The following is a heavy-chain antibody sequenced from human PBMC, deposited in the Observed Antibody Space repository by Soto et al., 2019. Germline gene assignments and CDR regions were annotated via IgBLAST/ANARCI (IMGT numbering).Heavy chain of an antibody. CDR1: GFTFSSYA. CDR3: ADDFWKRNPGPTSNY. Sequence: GGSLRLSCAASGFTFSSYAMSWVRQAPGKGLEWVSAISGSGGSTYYADSVKGRFTISRDNSKNTLYLQMNSLRAEDTAVYYCADDFWKRNPGPTSNYWGQGTLVTVSS. J-gene: IGHJ4*02. V-gene: IGHV3-23*01. D-gene: IGHD3-3*01. CDR2: ISGSGGST.